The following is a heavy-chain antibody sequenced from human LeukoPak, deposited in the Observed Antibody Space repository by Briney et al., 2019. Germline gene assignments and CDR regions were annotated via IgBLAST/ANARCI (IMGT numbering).Heavy chain of an antibody. CDR3: ARATLYYDTYYYYYYGMDV. V-gene: IGHV4-59*01. J-gene: IGHJ6*02. Sequence: SETLSLTCTVSGGSIRSYYWSWIRQPPGKGLEWIGYIYYSGSTNYNPSLKSRVTISVDTSKNQFSLKLSSVTAADTAVYYCARATLYYDTYYYYYYGMDVWGQGTTVTVSS. D-gene: IGHD3-9*01. CDR2: IYYSGST. CDR1: GGSIRSYY.